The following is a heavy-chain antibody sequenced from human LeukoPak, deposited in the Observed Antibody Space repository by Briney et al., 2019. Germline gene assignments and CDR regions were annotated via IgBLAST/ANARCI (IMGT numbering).Heavy chain of an antibody. J-gene: IGHJ6*03. CDR1: GYSLTSYW. CDR2: IYPGDSDT. Sequence: GESLKISCKGSGYSLTSYWIGWVRQMPGKGLEWMGIIYPGDSDTRYSPSFQGQVTISADKSISTAYLQWSSLKASDTAMYYCARHVEDYSKSSLLSNYYYYYYMDVWGKGTTVTVSS. CDR3: ARHVEDYSKSSLLSNYYYYYYMDV. V-gene: IGHV5-51*01. D-gene: IGHD4-11*01.